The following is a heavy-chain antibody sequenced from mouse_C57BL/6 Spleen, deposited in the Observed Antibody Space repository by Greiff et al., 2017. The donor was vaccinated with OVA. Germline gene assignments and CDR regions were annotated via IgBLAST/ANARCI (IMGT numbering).Heavy chain of an antibody. CDR2: IFPGSGST. V-gene: IGHV1-9*01. CDR3: ASDDYDYGFAY. J-gene: IGHJ3*01. CDR1: GYTFTGYW. D-gene: IGHD2-4*01. Sequence: VKLQESGAELMKPGASVKLSCKATGYTFTGYWIEWVKQRPGHGLEWIGEIFPGSGSTNYNEKFKGKATLTADTSSNTAYMQLSSLTTEDSAIYYGASDDYDYGFAYWGQGTLVTVSA.